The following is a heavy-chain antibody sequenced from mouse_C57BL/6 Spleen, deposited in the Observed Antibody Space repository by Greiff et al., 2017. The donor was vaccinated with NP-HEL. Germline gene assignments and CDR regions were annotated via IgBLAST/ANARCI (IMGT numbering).Heavy chain of an antibody. CDR2: IDPENGDT. V-gene: IGHV14-4*01. CDR1: GFNIKDDY. D-gene: IGHD2-4*01. J-gene: IGHJ3*01. CDR3: TGLRRFAY. Sequence: EVQLQQSGAELVRPGASVKLSCTASGFNIKDDYMHWVKQRPEQGLEWIGWIDPENGDTEYASKFQGKATITADTSSNTAYLQLSSLTSEDTAVYYCTGLRRFAYWGQGTLVTVSA.